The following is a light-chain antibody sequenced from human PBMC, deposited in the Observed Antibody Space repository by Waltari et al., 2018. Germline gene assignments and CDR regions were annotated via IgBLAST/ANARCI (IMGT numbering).Light chain of an antibody. CDR1: STDVGVYNY. V-gene: IGLV2-14*01. CDR2: EAS. J-gene: IGLJ3*02. Sequence: QSALTQPASVSGSPGQSITISCTGTSTDVGVYNYVSWYQQPPGKAPKPIIYEASNRPSGVSNRFSGSKSGNTASLTISGLQAEDEADYYCSSYKSSSTWVFGGGNKLTVL. CDR3: SSYKSSSTWV.